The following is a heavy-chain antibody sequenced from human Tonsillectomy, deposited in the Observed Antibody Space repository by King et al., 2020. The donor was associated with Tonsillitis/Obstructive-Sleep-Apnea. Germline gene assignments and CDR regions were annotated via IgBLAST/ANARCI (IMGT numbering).Heavy chain of an antibody. CDR3: TTEFMTKVPTTIWDYGTDV. J-gene: IGHJ6*02. CDR2: IKSKTDGGTT. Sequence: VQLVESGGGLVKPGGSLRLSCAASGFTFSNAWMNWVRRAPGKGLEWVGRIKSKTDGGTTDYAAPVKRRFTISRDDSKNTLYLQINSLKTEDTAVYDCTTEFMTKVPTTIWDYGTDVWGQGTTVTVSS. D-gene: IGHD2-2*01. V-gene: IGHV3-15*07. CDR1: GFTFSNAW.